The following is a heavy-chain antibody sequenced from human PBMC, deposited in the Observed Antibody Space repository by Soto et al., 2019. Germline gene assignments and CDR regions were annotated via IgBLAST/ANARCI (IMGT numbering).Heavy chain of an antibody. CDR3: ARDTPRGYSYGSFDY. J-gene: IGHJ4*02. V-gene: IGHV4-31*03. Sequence: SETLSLTCTVSGGSISSGGYYWSWIRQHPGKGLEWIGYIYYSGSTYYNPSLKSRVTISVDTSKNQFSLKLSSVTAADTAVYYCARDTPRGYSYGSFDYWGQGTLVTVSS. D-gene: IGHD5-18*01. CDR1: GGSISSGGYY. CDR2: IYYSGST.